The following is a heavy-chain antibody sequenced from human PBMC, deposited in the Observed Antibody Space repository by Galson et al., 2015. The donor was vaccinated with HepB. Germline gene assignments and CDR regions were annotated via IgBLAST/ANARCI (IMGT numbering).Heavy chain of an antibody. Sequence: SLRLSCAASGFTFSNYGMNWVRQAPGKGLESVAFISHDESHKYYGDSVKGRFTISRDNSKNTLYLQMNSLRVEDAAVYYCAKEGSPYYFYYGMAVWGQGTTVTVS. V-gene: IGHV3-30*18. J-gene: IGHJ6*02. CDR1: GFTFSNYG. CDR2: ISHDESHK. CDR3: AKEGSPYYFYYGMAV. D-gene: IGHD3/OR15-3a*01.